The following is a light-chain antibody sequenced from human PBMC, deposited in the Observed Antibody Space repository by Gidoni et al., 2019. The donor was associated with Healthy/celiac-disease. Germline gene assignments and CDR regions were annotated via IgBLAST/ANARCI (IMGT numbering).Light chain of an antibody. CDR3: QSYDSSLSGSVV. V-gene: IGLV1-40*01. CDR1: SSNIGAGYA. J-gene: IGLJ2*01. CDR2: GNS. Sequence: QSVLTQPPSVSGAPGHSVPISCTGSSSNIGAGYAVHWYQQLPGTAPKLLIYGNSNRPSGVPDRFSGSKSGTSASLAITGLQAEDEADYYCQSYDSSLSGSVVFGGGTKLTVL.